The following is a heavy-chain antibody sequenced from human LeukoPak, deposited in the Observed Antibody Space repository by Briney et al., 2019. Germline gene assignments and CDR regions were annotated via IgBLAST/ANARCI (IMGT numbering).Heavy chain of an antibody. CDR1: GFTVSSNY. D-gene: IGHD3-22*01. J-gene: IGHJ6*03. CDR3: AKDTGFYYDTSGYSDYMDV. CDR2: ISASGGST. Sequence: GSLRLSCAASGFTVSSNYMSWVRQAPGKGLEWVSAISASGGSTYYADSVKGRFTISRDNSKNTLYLQMNSLRAEDTAVYYCAKDTGFYYDTSGYSDYMDVWGKGTTVTISS. V-gene: IGHV3-23*01.